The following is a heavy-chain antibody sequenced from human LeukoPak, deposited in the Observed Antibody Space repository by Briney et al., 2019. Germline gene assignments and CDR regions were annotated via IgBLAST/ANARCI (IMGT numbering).Heavy chain of an antibody. J-gene: IGHJ4*02. CDR3: ARTGNCSGGSCYSLGHDY. V-gene: IGHV4-34*01. CDR2: INHSGST. Sequence: SETLSLTCSVSGYSISNGYYWSWIRQPPGKGLEWIGEINHSGSTNYNPSLKSRVTISVDTSKNQFSLKLSSVTAADTAVYYCARTGNCSGGSCYSLGHDYWGQGTLVTVSS. CDR1: GYSISNGYY. D-gene: IGHD2-15*01.